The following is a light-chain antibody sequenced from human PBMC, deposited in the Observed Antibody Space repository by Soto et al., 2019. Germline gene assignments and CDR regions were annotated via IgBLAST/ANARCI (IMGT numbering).Light chain of an antibody. Sequence: QSALTQPASVSGSPGQSITISCTGTSSDIGGYNYVSWYQQFPGKAPKAVIYEVSNRPSGVSNRFSGSKSGNTASLTISGLQADDETDYYCSSYTSTSSLFVFGGGTQLTVL. CDR3: SSYTSTSSLFV. V-gene: IGLV2-14*01. CDR1: SSDIGGYNY. J-gene: IGLJ7*01. CDR2: EVS.